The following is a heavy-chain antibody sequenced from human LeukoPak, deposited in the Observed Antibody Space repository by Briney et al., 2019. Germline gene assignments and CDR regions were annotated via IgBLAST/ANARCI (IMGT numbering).Heavy chain of an antibody. Sequence: GGSLRLSCAASGFPFSSNIMSWVRQAPGKGLDWVSVIGASGDTYYADSVKGRFTISRDNSKNMVYLQMNSLRAEDTAVYYCGKDRQLGSWGQGTLVTVSS. V-gene: IGHV3-23*01. D-gene: IGHD6-13*01. CDR3: GKDRQLGS. J-gene: IGHJ4*02. CDR1: GFPFSSNI. CDR2: IGASGDT.